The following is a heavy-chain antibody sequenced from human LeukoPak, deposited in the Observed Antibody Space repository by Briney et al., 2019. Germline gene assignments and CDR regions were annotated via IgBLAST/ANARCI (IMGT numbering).Heavy chain of an antibody. Sequence: SETLSLTCAVSGASVSGSNYYWGWIRQPPGKGLEWIGNIYYSGSTYYNPSLKSRVTISVDTSKNQFSLKLSSVTAADTAVYYCAREMGMATTFYFDYWGQGTLVTVSS. D-gene: IGHD5-24*01. CDR2: IYYSGST. J-gene: IGHJ4*02. V-gene: IGHV4-39*07. CDR1: GASVSGSNYY. CDR3: AREMGMATTFYFDY.